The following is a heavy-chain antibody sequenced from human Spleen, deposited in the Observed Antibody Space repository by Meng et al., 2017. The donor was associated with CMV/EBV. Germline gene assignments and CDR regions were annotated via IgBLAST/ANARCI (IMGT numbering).Heavy chain of an antibody. J-gene: IGHJ4*02. CDR2: IYPDTGGT. CDR3: ARSRTTGYHPKSFDY. Sequence: ASVKVSCKASGGTFSSYAISWVRQAPGQGLEWMGWIYPDTGGTNYAQKFQGRVSMTRDTSISTAYMELSSLRSDDTAVYYCARSRTTGYHPKSFDYWGQGTLVTVSS. D-gene: IGHD3-9*01. V-gene: IGHV1-2*02. CDR1: GGTFSSYA.